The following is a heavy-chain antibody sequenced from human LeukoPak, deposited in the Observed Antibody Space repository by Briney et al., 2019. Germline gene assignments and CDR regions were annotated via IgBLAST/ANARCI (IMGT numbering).Heavy chain of an antibody. J-gene: IGHJ6*03. CDR2: IYYSGST. CDR3: ARGGYDILTDYYYYMDV. V-gene: IGHV4-39*07. D-gene: IGHD3-9*01. Sequence: SETLSLTCTVSGGSISSSSYYWGWIRQPPGKGLEWIGSIYYSGSTYYNPSLKSRVTISVDTSKNQFSLKLSSVTAADTAVYYCARGGYDILTDYYYYMDVWGKGTTVTVSS. CDR1: GGSISSSSYY.